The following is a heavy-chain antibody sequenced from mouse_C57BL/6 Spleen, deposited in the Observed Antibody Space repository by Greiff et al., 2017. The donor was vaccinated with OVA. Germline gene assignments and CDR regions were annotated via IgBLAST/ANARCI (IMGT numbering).Heavy chain of an antibody. V-gene: IGHV2-9-1*01. J-gene: IGHJ4*01. CDR1: GFSLTSYA. Sequence: QVQLQQSGPGLVAPSQSLSITCTVSGFSLTSYAISWVRQPPGKGLEWLGVIWPGGGTNYNSALKSRLSICKDNSKSQVFLNMHSLQPADTARSYCASNYYGSSYYAMDYWGQGTSVTVSS. CDR2: IWPGGGT. CDR3: ASNYYGSSYYAMDY. D-gene: IGHD1-1*01.